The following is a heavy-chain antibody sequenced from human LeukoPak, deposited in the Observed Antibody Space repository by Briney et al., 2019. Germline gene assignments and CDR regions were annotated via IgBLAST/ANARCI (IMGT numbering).Heavy chain of an antibody. CDR3: ARARSVVPAALPDYYYYYMDV. J-gene: IGHJ6*03. D-gene: IGHD2-2*01. CDR2: ISSSGSTI. Sequence: RGGSLRLSCAASGFTFSEYYMSWIRQAPGKGLEWVSYISSSGSTIYYADSVKGRFTISRDNAKNSLYLQMNSLRAEDTAVYYCARARSVVPAALPDYYYYYMDVWGKGTTVTVSS. CDR1: GFTFSEYY. V-gene: IGHV3-11*04.